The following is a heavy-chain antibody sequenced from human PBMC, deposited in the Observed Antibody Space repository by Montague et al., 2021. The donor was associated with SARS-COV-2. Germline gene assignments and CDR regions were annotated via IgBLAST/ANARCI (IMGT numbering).Heavy chain of an antibody. CDR3: ASSYDSTGHVGY. J-gene: IGHJ4*02. D-gene: IGHD3-22*01. CDR2: IYHSGST. CDR1: GFSISTGYY. Sequence: SETLSLTCTVSGFSISTGYYCGWIRQPPGKGLEWIGSIYHSGSTYYNPSLKSRVTISVDTSKNQFSLKLSSVTAADTAVYYCASSYDSTGHVGYWGQGTLVTVSS. V-gene: IGHV4-38-2*02.